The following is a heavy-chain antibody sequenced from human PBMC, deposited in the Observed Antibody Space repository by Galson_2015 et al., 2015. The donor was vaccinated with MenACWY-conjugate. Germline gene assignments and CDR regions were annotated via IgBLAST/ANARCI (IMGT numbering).Heavy chain of an antibody. V-gene: IGHV3-53*01. J-gene: IGHJ6*03. Sequence: SLRLSCAASGFTFSTYWMHWVRQSPGKGLEWVSSLFVGVHTTYGASVKGRFTISRDNSRNTVFLEMNSLRAEDTATYYCARNKGRETVFGVVVPGYYYMDVWGKGTTVTVSS. D-gene: IGHD3-3*01. CDR2: LFVGVHT. CDR1: GFTFSTYW. CDR3: ARNKGRETVFGVVVPGYYYMDV.